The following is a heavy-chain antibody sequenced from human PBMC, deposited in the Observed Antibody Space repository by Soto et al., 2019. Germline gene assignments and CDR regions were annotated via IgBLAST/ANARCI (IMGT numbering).Heavy chain of an antibody. Sequence: QVQLVQSGAEVKKPGSSVKVSCKASGGTFSSYSINWVRQAPGQGLEWMGEIIPIFGTANYAQMFQGRVTITADESTSTAYMELSSLRSEDTAVYYCARDGGRHSGWIAYWGQGTLVTVSS. CDR2: IIPIFGTA. D-gene: IGHD1-26*01. CDR1: GGTFSSYS. V-gene: IGHV1-69*01. CDR3: ARDGGRHSGWIAY. J-gene: IGHJ4*02.